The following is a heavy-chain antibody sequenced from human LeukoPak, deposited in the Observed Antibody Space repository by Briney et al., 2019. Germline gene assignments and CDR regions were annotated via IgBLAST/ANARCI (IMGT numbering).Heavy chain of an antibody. Sequence: GGSLRLSCAASGFTVSSTYMSWVRQAPGKGLEWVSVIYNGGSTYYADSVKGRFTISRDNAKNSLYLQMNSLRAEDTAVYYCARAISYDFWSGYYHAPGYWGQGTLVTVSS. CDR2: IYNGGST. CDR1: GFTVSSTY. V-gene: IGHV3-53*01. D-gene: IGHD3-3*01. J-gene: IGHJ4*02. CDR3: ARAISYDFWSGYYHAPGY.